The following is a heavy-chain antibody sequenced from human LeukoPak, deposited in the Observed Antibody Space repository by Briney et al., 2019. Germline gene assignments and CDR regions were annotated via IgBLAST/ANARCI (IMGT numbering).Heavy chain of an antibody. CDR2: ISSSSSYI. Sequence: PGGSLRLSCAASGFTFSSYSMNWVRQAPGKGLEWVSSISSSSSYIYYADPVKGRFTISRDNAKNSLYLQMNSRGAEDTAVYYCARAWTGYSYGDYWGQGTLVTVSS. J-gene: IGHJ4*02. D-gene: IGHD5-18*01. V-gene: IGHV3-21*01. CDR3: ARAWTGYSYGDY. CDR1: GFTFSSYS.